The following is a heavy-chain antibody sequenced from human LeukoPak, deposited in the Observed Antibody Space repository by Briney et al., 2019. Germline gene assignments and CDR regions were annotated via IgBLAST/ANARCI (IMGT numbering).Heavy chain of an antibody. CDR2: ISGSGDNT. V-gene: IGHV3-23*01. J-gene: IGHJ3*02. D-gene: IGHD3-10*01. Sequence: GGSLRLSCAASGFTFSSYAMSWVRQAPGKGLEWVSAISGSGDNTYYADSVKGRFTISRDNSKNTLYLQMNSLRAEDTAVYYCARGPVAVRGVIGAFDIWGQGTMVTVSS. CDR3: ARGPVAVRGVIGAFDI. CDR1: GFTFSSYA.